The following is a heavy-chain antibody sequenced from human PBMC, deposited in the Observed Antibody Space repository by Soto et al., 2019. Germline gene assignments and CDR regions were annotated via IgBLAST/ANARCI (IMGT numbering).Heavy chain of an antibody. CDR2: IWYDGSNK. V-gene: IGHV3-33*01. Sequence: QVQLVESGGGVVQPGRSLRLSCAASGFTFSSYGMHWVRQAPGKGLEWVAVIWYDGSNKYYADSVKGRFTISRDNSKNTLYLQMNSLRAEDTAVYYCARDSVPWRTRGDWFDPWGQGTLVTDSS. D-gene: IGHD1-1*01. J-gene: IGHJ5*02. CDR1: GFTFSSYG. CDR3: ARDSVPWRTRGDWFDP.